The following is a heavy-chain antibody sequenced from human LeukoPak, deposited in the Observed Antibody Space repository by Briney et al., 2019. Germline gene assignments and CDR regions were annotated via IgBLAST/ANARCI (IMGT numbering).Heavy chain of an antibody. CDR1: GFTVSSNY. V-gene: IGHV3-66*01. CDR3: ARAFPGSGSFPFDY. Sequence: GGSLRLSCAASGFTVSSNYMSWVRQAPGKGLEGVSVIYSGGSTYYADSVKGRFTISRDNSKNPLYLQMNSLRAEDTAVYYCARAFPGSGSFPFDYWGQGTLVTVSS. J-gene: IGHJ4*02. CDR2: IYSGGST. D-gene: IGHD3-10*01.